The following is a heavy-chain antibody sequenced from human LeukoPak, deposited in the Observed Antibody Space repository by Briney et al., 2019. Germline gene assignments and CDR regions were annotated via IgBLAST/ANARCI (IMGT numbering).Heavy chain of an antibody. CDR3: ARGRITMVRGVIVHDYFDY. CDR2: IKHDGSEK. J-gene: IGHJ4*02. D-gene: IGHD3-10*01. CDR1: GFIFTNYF. V-gene: IGHV3-7*03. Sequence: AGGSLRLSCAASGFIFTNYFMSWVRQAPGKGLEWVASIKHDGSEKYYVDSVRGRFTISRDNTMNSLYLQMSSLRAEDTAVYYCARGRITMVRGVIVHDYFDYWGQGTLVTVSS.